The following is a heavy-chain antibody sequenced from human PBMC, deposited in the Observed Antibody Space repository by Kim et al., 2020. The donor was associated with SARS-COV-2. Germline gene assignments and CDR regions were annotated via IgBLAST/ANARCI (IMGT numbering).Heavy chain of an antibody. Sequence: QGRVTITADESTSTAYMELSSLRSEDTAVYYCARDSIDYGDYEPPNWFDPWGQGTLVTVSS. D-gene: IGHD4-17*01. V-gene: IGHV1-69*01. J-gene: IGHJ5*02. CDR3: ARDSIDYGDYEPPNWFDP.